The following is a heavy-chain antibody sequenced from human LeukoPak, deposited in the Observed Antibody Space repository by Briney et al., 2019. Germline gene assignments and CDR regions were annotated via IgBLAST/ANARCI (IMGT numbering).Heavy chain of an antibody. CDR3: ARRPPRDRYYDSSGSLDY. D-gene: IGHD3-22*01. V-gene: IGHV4-34*01. CDR1: GGSFSGYY. J-gene: IGHJ4*02. CDR2: INHSGST. Sequence: SETLSLTCAVYGGSFSGYYRSWIRQPPGKGLEWIGEINHSGSTNYNPSLKSRVTISVDTSKNQFSLKLSSVTAADTAVYYCARRPPRDRYYDSSGSLDYWGQGTLVTVSS.